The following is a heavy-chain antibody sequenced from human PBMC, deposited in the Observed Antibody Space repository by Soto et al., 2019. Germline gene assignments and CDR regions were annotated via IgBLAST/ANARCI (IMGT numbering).Heavy chain of an antibody. CDR1: GFTFSSYA. J-gene: IGHJ4*02. CDR3: ARDLIGGFDY. V-gene: IGHV3-30-3*01. CDR2: ISYDGSNK. D-gene: IGHD3-16*01. Sequence: QVQLVESGGGVVQPGRSLKLSCAASGFTFSSYAMHWVRQAPGKGLEWVAVISYDGSNKYYADSVKGRFTISRDNSKNTLYLQMNSLRAEDTAVYYCARDLIGGFDYWGQGTLVTVSS.